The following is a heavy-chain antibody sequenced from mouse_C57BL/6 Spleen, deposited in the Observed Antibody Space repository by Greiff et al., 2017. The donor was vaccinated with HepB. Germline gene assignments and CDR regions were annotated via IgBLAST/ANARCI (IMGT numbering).Heavy chain of an antibody. V-gene: IGHV5-16*01. CDR2: INYDGSST. Sequence: EVQLVESEGGLVQPGSSMKLSCTASGFTFSDYYMAWVRQVPENGLEWVANINYDGSSTYYLDSLKSRFIISRDNAKNILYLQMSSLKSEDTATYYCARGGDWFAYWGQGTLVTVSA. CDR1: GFTFSDYY. J-gene: IGHJ3*01. CDR3: ARGGDWFAY.